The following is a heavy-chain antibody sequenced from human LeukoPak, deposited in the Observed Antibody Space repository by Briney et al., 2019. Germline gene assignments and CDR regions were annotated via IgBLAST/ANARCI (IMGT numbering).Heavy chain of an antibody. D-gene: IGHD2-15*01. CDR1: GDSISIYF. V-gene: IGHV4-4*07. J-gene: IGHJ3*02. Sequence: PSETLSLTCTVSGDSISIYFSSWIRPTPGKGLEWIGRGHINVDSNLHPPLKGGVTMSVNTSRNQFSLKLAAGTAADTAVYYCASAPSGCGGTCPSDNWGPGTLVTVSS. CDR2: GHINVDS. CDR3: ASAPSGCGGTCPSDN.